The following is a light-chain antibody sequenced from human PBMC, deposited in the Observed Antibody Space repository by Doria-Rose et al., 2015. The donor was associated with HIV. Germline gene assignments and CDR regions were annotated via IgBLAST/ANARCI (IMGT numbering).Light chain of an antibody. CDR3: QQYYDTPS. CDR1: QSLLYTSKNY. Sequence: VLTQPPESLGMPLGERATLNCKSNQSLLYTSKNYLAWYQQKSGQPPKLLIYWASTRQSGVPARFSGSGSGTDSTLTISSLEAEDVAVYYCQQYYDTPSFGPGTTVDIK. J-gene: IGKJ3*01. CDR2: WAS. V-gene: IGKV4-1*01.